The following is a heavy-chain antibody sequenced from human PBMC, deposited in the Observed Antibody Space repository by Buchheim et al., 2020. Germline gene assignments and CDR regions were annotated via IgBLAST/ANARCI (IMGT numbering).Heavy chain of an antibody. D-gene: IGHD3-22*01. CDR1: GGSISSGGYS. V-gene: IGHV4-30-2*01. Sequence: QLQLQESGSGLVKPSQTLSLTCAVSGGSISSGGYSWSWIRQPPGKVLEWIVYIYHSGSTYYNPSLKSRVTIHVDTSKNQFSLKLSAVTAADTAVYYGARGGDSSGRPIDYWGQGTL. J-gene: IGHJ4*02. CDR3: ARGGDSSGRPIDY. CDR2: IYHSGST.